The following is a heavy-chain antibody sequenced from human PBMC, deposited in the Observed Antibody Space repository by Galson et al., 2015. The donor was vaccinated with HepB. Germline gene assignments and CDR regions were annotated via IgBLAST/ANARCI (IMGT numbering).Heavy chain of an antibody. J-gene: IGHJ4*02. CDR2: ISGSGGST. V-gene: IGHV3-23*01. Sequence: SLRLSCAASGFTFSDFAMKWVRQAPGKGLDWVSGISGSGGSTYYAASVKGRFTISRDNSKNTLYLQMNSLRVEDTAVYYCARDVRSYCTNGLYYWGQGSLVTVSS. CDR3: ARDVRSYCTNGLYY. D-gene: IGHD2-8*01. CDR1: GFTFSDFA.